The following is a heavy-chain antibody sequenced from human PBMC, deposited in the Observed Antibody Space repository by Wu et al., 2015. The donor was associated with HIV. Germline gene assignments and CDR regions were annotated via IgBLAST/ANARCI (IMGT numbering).Heavy chain of an antibody. Sequence: QVQLQESGPGLVKPSETLSLTCVVSGTSVSSDYYWGWIRQTPGKGLEWIGYIPDSGNTNYNPSLKSRVTISVDTSKKQFSLKLSSVTAADTAVYYCARDSTSVAFDIWGPGTMVTVS. V-gene: IGHV4-61*01. CDR1: GTSVSSDYY. CDR2: IPDSGNT. J-gene: IGHJ3*02. D-gene: IGHD2-2*01. CDR3: ARDSTSVAFDI.